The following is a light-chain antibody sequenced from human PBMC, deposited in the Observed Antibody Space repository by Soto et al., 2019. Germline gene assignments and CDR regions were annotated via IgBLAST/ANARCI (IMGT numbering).Light chain of an antibody. J-gene: IGKJ1*01. V-gene: IGKV1-5*01. CDR1: QGIRNW. Sequence: DVQMIQSPSTLSASIGDRVTIACRVSQGIRNWVAWYQQKPGKAPKLLIYDATSSDSGVPSRFSGSGSGTQFTLTISSLQPDDFATYYCQQYNNWPPHVTFGQGTKVEIK. CDR3: QQYNNWPPHVT. CDR2: DAT.